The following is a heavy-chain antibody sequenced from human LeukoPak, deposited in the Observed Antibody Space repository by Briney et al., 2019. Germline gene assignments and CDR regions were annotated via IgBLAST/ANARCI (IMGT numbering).Heavy chain of an antibody. J-gene: IGHJ4*02. V-gene: IGHV3-23*01. CDR3: AKAPHFIAVAGTNYYFDY. CDR2: ISGSGGST. CDR1: GFTFSSYA. D-gene: IGHD6-19*01. Sequence: GGSLRLSCAASGFTFSSYAMSWVRQAPGKGLEGVSAISGSGGSTYYADSVKGRFTISRDNSKNTLYLQMNSLRAEDTAVYYCAKAPHFIAVAGTNYYFDYWGQGTLVTVSS.